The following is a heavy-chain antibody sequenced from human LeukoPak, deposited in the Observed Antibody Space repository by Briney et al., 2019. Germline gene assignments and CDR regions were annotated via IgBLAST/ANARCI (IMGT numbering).Heavy chain of an antibody. Sequence: GESLRLSCTASGFTLGSHGMHWVRQIPGQGLEWVAAVSSGFHAFFADSVQGRFTVSREDARNSLYLQMNSLRAGDTAIYYCTSLGIGPQQDYWGQGTLVTVSS. CDR1: GFTLGSHG. V-gene: IGHV3-13*01. CDR2: VSSGFHA. D-gene: IGHD6-13*01. CDR3: TSLGIGPQQDY. J-gene: IGHJ4*02.